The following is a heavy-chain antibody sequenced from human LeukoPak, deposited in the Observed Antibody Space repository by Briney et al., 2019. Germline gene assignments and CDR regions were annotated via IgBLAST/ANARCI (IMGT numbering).Heavy chain of an antibody. V-gene: IGHV1-2*02. CDR3: ARAVFGLGVPWGFVD. CDR2: INPNNGDT. Sequence: PSASVKVSCKASGYTFTAHFIHWVRQAPGQGLEWMGWINPNNGDTNYAQSFQDRVTLTRDTSVNTAYMDLSRLKSDDTAVYYCARAVFGLGVPWGFVDWAQGTLLTVSS. J-gene: IGHJ4*02. CDR1: GYTFTAHF. D-gene: IGHD3-3*01.